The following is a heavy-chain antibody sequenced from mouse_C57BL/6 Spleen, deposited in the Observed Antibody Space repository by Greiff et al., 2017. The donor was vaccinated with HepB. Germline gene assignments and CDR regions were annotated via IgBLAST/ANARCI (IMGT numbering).Heavy chain of an antibody. Sequence: QVQLQQSGAELVMPGASVKLSCKASGYTFTSYWMHWVQQRPGQGLEWIGEIDPSDSYTNYNHKFKGKSTLTVDKSSSTAYMQLSSLTSEDSAVYYCAKLGYSNYVSYAMDYWGQGTSVTVSS. D-gene: IGHD2-5*01. CDR3: AKLGYSNYVSYAMDY. CDR2: IDPSDSYT. J-gene: IGHJ4*01. V-gene: IGHV1-69*01. CDR1: GYTFTSYW.